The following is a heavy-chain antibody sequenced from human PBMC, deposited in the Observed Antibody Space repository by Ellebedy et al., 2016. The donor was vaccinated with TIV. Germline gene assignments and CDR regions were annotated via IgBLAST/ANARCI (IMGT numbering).Heavy chain of an antibody. Sequence: GGSLRLXXAASGFTFSSYAMSWVRQAPGKGLEWVSAISGSGGSTYYADSVKGRFTISRDNSKNTLYLQMNSLGAEDTAVYYCATGRGRYSSGWPFDYWGQGTLVTVSS. D-gene: IGHD6-19*01. CDR1: GFTFSSYA. CDR3: ATGRGRYSSGWPFDY. V-gene: IGHV3-23*01. J-gene: IGHJ4*02. CDR2: ISGSGGST.